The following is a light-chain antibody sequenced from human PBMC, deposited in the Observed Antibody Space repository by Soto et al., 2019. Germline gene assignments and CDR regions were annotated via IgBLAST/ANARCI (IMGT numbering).Light chain of an antibody. CDR2: EGN. J-gene: IGLJ2*01. CDR3: CSYAPSRTLL. CDR1: SSDVGTYNL. V-gene: IGLV2-23*01. Sequence: QSALTQPASVSGSPGESITISCTGTSSDVGTYNLVTWYQQHPGRVPKLILYEGNKRPSGVSGRFSASKSGNTASLTISGLQAEDEVDYFCCSYAPSRTLLFGGGTKVTVL.